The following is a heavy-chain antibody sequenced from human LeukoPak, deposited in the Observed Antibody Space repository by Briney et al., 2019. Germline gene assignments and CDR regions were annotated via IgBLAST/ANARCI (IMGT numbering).Heavy chain of an antibody. CDR2: VSNSGSYT. V-gene: IGHV3-11*03. Sequence: GGSLRLSCAASGFTFSDEYMSWIRQAPGKGLEGVSYVSNSGSYTNYADSVKGRFTISRDNAKSSLYLQMNSVRAEDTAVYYCARSRGAGPGAHFDYWGQGTLVTVSS. J-gene: IGHJ4*02. CDR3: ARSRGAGPGAHFDY. D-gene: IGHD6-19*01. CDR1: GFTFSDEY.